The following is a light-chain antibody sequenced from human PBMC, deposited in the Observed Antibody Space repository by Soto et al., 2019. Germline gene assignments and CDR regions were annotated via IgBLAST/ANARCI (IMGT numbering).Light chain of an antibody. Sequence: DIQMTQSPSTLSASVGDRVTITCRASQTISFWSAWYQQKPGKAPKLLIYDASTLESGVPSRFSGSRSGTEFTLTISSLQPDDFATYFCQQYYTYSPLTFGGGTKVEI. J-gene: IGKJ4*01. CDR1: QTISFW. CDR3: QQYYTYSPLT. CDR2: DAS. V-gene: IGKV1-5*01.